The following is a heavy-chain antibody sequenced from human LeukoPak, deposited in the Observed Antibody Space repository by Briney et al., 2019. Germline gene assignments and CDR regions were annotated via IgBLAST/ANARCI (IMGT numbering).Heavy chain of an antibody. CDR3: AGKMAVDDY. V-gene: IGHV3-73*01. CDR2: IRSKANSYAT. D-gene: IGHD5-24*01. Sequence: LSGGSLRLSCAASGFTFSGSAMHWVRQASGKGLEWVGRIRSKANSYATAYAASVKGRFTISRDDSKNTAYLQMNSLKTEDTAVYYCAGKMAVDDYWGQGTLVTVSS. CDR1: GFTFSGSA. J-gene: IGHJ4*02.